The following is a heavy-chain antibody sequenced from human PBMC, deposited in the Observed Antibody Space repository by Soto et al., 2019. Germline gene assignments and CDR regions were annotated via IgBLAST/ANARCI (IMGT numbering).Heavy chain of an antibody. J-gene: IGHJ5*02. D-gene: IGHD3-16*01. CDR2: INPAGTIT. CDR1: GFPFSHYW. Sequence: MQMVESGGGSVQPGGSLRLSCAASGFPFSHYWMHWVRQTPGKGLVWVSRINPAGTITNYADPGEGRFTISRDNADSALFLQMNSLSAEDTAIYYCTSDTFGLRDTWGQGTLVTVSS. V-gene: IGHV3-74*01. CDR3: TSDTFGLRDT.